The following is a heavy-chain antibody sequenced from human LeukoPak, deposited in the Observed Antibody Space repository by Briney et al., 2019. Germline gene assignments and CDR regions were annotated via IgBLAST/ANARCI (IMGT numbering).Heavy chain of an antibody. J-gene: IGHJ4*02. CDR2: INAGNGNT. CDR3: ARGSLLWFGELLFG. D-gene: IGHD3-10*01. CDR1: GYTFTSYA. V-gene: IGHV1-3*01. Sequence: GASVKVSCKASGYTFTSYAMHWVRQAPGQRLEWMGWINAGNGNTKYSQKFQGRVTITRDTSASTAYMELSSLRSEDTAVYYCARGSLLWFGELLFGRGQGTLVTVSS.